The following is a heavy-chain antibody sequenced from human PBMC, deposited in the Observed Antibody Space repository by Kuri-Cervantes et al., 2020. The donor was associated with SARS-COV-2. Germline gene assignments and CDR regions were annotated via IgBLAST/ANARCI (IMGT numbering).Heavy chain of an antibody. Sequence: ASVKVSCKTSGYTFTHYYIHWVRLAPGQGLEWMGWINPNSGSTKNAQNFQGWVTMTRDTSINTAYMELSRLESNDTAVYYCARAPPGIHLWLADYWGQGTPVTVSS. CDR1: GYTFTHYY. J-gene: IGHJ4*02. CDR2: INPNSGST. D-gene: IGHD5-18*01. V-gene: IGHV1-2*04. CDR3: ARAPPGIHLWLADY.